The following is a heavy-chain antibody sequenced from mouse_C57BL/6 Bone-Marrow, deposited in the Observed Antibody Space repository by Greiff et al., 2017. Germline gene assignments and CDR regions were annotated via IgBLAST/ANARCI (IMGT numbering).Heavy chain of an antibody. D-gene: IGHD1-1*01. CDR3: ALYYGSSFYWYFDV. Sequence: QVQLQQSGAELARPGASVKLSCKASGYTFTSYGISWVKQRPGQGLEWLGEIYPRSGNTNYNEKFKGKATLTADKSSSTAYMELRSLTSADSAVYFCALYYGSSFYWYFDVWGTGTTVTVSS. J-gene: IGHJ1*03. V-gene: IGHV1-81*01. CDR2: IYPRSGNT. CDR1: GYTFTSYG.